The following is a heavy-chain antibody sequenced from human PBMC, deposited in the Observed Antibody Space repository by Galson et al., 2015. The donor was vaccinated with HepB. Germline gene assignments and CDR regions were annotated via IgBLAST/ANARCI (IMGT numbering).Heavy chain of an antibody. V-gene: IGHV4-39*01. D-gene: IGHD6-13*01. CDR1: GGSISSATYY. Sequence: ETLSLTCTVSGGSISSATYYWGWIRQPPGKGLEWIGGIYYSGTTDYNPSLKSRVTISVDTSKKQFSLKLTSVTATDTAMYYCARQRYSSSWPYYFDSWGQGTLVTVSS. J-gene: IGHJ4*02. CDR3: ARQRYSSSWPYYFDS. CDR2: IYYSGTT.